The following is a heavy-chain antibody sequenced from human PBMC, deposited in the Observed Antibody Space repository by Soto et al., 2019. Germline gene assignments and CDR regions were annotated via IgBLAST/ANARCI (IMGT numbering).Heavy chain of an antibody. CDR2: ISGSGGST. V-gene: IGHV3-23*01. D-gene: IGHD4-4*01. Sequence: PGGSLRLSCAASGFTFSSYAMSWVRQAPGKGLEWVSAISGSGGSTYYADSVKGRFTISRDNSKNTLYLQMNSLRAEDTAVYYCAKDTWGSNYVLPWFDPWGQGTLVTVSS. CDR1: GFTFSSYA. CDR3: AKDTWGSNYVLPWFDP. J-gene: IGHJ5*02.